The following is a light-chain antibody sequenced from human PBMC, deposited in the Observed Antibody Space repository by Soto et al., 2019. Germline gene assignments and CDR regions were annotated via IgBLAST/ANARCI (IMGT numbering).Light chain of an antibody. CDR1: QTISSW. CDR2: KAS. V-gene: IGKV1-5*03. CDR3: QHYNSYSEA. J-gene: IGKJ1*01. Sequence: TQLTSSPSTLCGSLVGRVTFTGRASQTISSWLAWYQQKPGKAPKLLIYKASTLKSLVPSRFSRSGSGTEFTLTISCLQPDDFATCYCQHYNSYSEAFGQGTRVDI.